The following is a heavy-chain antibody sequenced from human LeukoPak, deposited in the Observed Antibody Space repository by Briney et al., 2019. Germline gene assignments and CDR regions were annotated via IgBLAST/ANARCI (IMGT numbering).Heavy chain of an antibody. V-gene: IGHV3-74*01. Sequence: GGSVRLSCVASGFTFSENWMHWVRQAPGKGLAWVSHINRDGGLTNYADSVKGRFTISRDNARNTVYLQMSSLRVEDTAIYFCAREEHRLAEGGTSAFDLGGQGTFVTVSP. CDR1: GFTFSENW. J-gene: IGHJ3*01. D-gene: IGHD6-13*01. CDR2: INRDGGLT. CDR3: AREEHRLAEGGTSAFDL.